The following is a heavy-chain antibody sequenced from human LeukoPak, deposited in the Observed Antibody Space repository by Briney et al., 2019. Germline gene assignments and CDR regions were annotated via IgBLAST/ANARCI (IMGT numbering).Heavy chain of an antibody. Sequence: GSLRLSCAASGLTFSDYYMSWIRQAPGKGLEWVSYISSSGSTIYYADSVKGRFTISRDNAKNSLYLQMNSLRAEDTAVYYCARVTYYYGSGSYWIDYWGQGTLVTVSS. D-gene: IGHD3-10*01. CDR1: GLTFSDYY. J-gene: IGHJ4*02. CDR3: ARVTYYYGSGSYWIDY. V-gene: IGHV3-11*01. CDR2: ISSSGSTI.